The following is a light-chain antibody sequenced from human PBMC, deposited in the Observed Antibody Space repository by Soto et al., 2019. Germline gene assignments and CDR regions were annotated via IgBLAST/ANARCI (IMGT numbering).Light chain of an antibody. J-gene: IGKJ1*01. V-gene: IGKV1-39*01. CDR1: QSISTY. CDR3: QQSYSHPRT. CDR2: AAS. Sequence: DIQMTQSPSSLSTSVGDRVTITCRASQSISTYLNWYHQKPGKAPKLLVSAASILESGVPSRFSGSGSGTDFTLTISALQPEEFATYYCQQSYSHPRTFGQGTKVEIK.